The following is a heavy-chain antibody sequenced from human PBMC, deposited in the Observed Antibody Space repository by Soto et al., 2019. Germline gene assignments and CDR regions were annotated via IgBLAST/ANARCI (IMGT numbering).Heavy chain of an antibody. V-gene: IGHV4-34*01. CDR2: INHSGST. J-gene: IGHJ5*02. CDR1: GGSFSGYY. D-gene: IGHD1-7*01. CDR3: ARDGQTGTTDYNWFGP. Sequence: PSETLSLTCAVYGGSFSGYYWSWIRQPPGKGLEWIGEINHSGSTNYNPSLKSRVTISVDTSKNQFSLKLSSVTAADTAVYYCARDGQTGTTDYNWFGPWGQGTLVTVSS.